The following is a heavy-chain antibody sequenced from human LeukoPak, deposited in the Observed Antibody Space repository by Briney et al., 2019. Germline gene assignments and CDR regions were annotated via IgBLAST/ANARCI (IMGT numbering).Heavy chain of an antibody. J-gene: IGHJ6*03. V-gene: IGHV4-59*08. CDR1: GGSISSYY. Sequence: SETLSLTCTVSGGSISSYYWSWIRQPPGKGLEWIGYIYYSGSTNYNPSLKSRVTISVDTSKNQFSLKLSSVTAADTAVYYCARNSGSYPEYYYYYYYMDAWGKGTTVTVSS. CDR2: IYYSGST. CDR3: ARNSGSYPEYYYYYYYMDA. D-gene: IGHD1-26*01.